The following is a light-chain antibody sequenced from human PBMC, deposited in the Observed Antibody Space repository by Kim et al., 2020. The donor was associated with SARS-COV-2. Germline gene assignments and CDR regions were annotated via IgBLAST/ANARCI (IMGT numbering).Light chain of an antibody. CDR3: QQYNSHPIT. V-gene: IGKV1-16*01. J-gene: IGKJ5*01. CDR1: QGISQN. Sequence: DIQMTQSPSSLSASLGDSVTITCRASQGISQNVAWFQQKPGQAPKSLIYGASALQGGVPSRFRGAGSGRDLSLTINSLQADDFAIYFCQQYNSHPITFGRGTRLEIK. CDR2: GAS.